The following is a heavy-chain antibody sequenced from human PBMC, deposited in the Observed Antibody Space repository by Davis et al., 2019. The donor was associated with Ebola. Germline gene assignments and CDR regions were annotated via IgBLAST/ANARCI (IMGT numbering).Heavy chain of an antibody. Sequence: MPSETLSLTCTVPGGSISGFFWSWIRQSPGEGLGWIGYIHGSGRTSYNPSFKSRVTISLDMSKNQFSLKVGSVTAADTAVYYCVRHVRGYDWGQGIPVTVSS. CDR3: VRHVRGYD. V-gene: IGHV4-59*08. CDR2: IHGSGRT. CDR1: GGSISGFF. D-gene: IGHD5-12*01. J-gene: IGHJ4*02.